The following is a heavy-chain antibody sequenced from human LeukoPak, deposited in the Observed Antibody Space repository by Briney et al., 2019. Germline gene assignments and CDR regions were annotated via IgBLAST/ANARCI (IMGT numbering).Heavy chain of an antibody. CDR2: ISYDGSNK. Sequence: PGGSLRLSCAASGFTFSSYAMHWVHQAPGKGLEWVAVISYDGSNKYYADSVKGRFTISRDNSKNTLYLQMNSLRAEDTAVYYCARVFRVAARPYYFDYWGQGTLVTVSS. CDR3: ARVFRVAARPYYFDY. D-gene: IGHD6-6*01. J-gene: IGHJ4*02. CDR1: GFTFSSYA. V-gene: IGHV3-30*01.